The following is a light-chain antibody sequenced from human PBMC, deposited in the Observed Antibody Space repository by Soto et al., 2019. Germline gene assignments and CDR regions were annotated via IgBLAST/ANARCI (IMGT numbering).Light chain of an antibody. CDR2: KGS. Sequence: DIPMTQSPSTLSASVGDRVTITCRASQSINNWLAWYQKKPGKAPHLLIYKGSTLETGVPSRFSGSGSGTEFTLTISSLQPDDFATYYCQQYNSYSPTFGQGTKVEVK. CDR1: QSINNW. CDR3: QQYNSYSPT. J-gene: IGKJ1*01. V-gene: IGKV1-5*03.